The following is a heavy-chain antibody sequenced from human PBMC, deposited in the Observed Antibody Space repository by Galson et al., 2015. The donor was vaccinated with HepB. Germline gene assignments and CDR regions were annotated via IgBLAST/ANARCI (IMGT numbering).Heavy chain of an antibody. CDR1: GGSISSSSYY. CDR2: IYYSGST. J-gene: IGHJ5*02. D-gene: IGHD2-2*01. CDR3: AGRYCSSTSCSWIKGSWFDP. V-gene: IGHV4-39*07. Sequence: SETLSLTCTVSGGSISSSSYYWGWIRQPPGKGLERIGSIYYSGSTNYNPSLKSRVTISVDTSKNQFSLKLSSVTAADTAVYYCAGRYCSSTSCSWIKGSWFDPWGQGTLVTVSS.